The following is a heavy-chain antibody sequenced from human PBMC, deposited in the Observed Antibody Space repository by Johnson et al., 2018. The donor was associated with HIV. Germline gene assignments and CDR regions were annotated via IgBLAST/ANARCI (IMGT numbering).Heavy chain of an antibody. V-gene: IGHV3-30-3*01. Sequence: QVQLVESGGGVVQPGRSLRLSCAASGFTFSSYAMHWVRQAPGKGLEWVAVISYDGSNKYYADSVKGRFTISRDNSKNTLYVQMNSLRAEGTAVDYCARIDYSNYEEAFDIWGQGTMVTVSS. CDR3: ARIDYSNYEEAFDI. D-gene: IGHD4-11*01. CDR2: ISYDGSNK. CDR1: GFTFSSYA. J-gene: IGHJ3*02.